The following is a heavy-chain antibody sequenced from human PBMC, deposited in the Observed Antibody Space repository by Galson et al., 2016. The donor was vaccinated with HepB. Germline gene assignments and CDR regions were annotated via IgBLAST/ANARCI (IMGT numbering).Heavy chain of an antibody. CDR3: VKDVGPATYEILTAGPFDM. V-gene: IGHV3-9*01. J-gene: IGHJ3*02. Sequence: SLRLSCAASGFSFGDFAMHWVRQGPGKDLEWVAGLNWNGRSIAYADSVKGRYTISRDNAKNFVYLQMNRLTTGDTALYYCVKDVGPATYEILTAGPFDMWGQGTLVTVSS. CDR2: LNWNGRSI. CDR1: GFSFGDFA. D-gene: IGHD3-9*01.